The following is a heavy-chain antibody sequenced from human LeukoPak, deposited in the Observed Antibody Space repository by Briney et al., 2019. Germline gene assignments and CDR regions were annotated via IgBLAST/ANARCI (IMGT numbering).Heavy chain of an antibody. CDR3: ARIRTPYGSGSYYNFD. CDR2: IDWDDDK. Sequence: SGPTLVKPTQTLTLTCTFSGFSLSASGMCVSWIRKPPGKALEWLARIDWDDDKYYSTSLKTRLTISKDTSKNRVVLTMTNMDPVDTATYYCARIRTPYGSGSYYNFDWGQGTLVTVSS. CDR1: GFSLSASGMC. J-gene: IGHJ4*02. D-gene: IGHD3-10*01. V-gene: IGHV2-70*11.